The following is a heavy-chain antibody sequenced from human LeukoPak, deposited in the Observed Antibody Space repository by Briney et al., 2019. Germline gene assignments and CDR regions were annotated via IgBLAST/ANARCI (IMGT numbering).Heavy chain of an antibody. J-gene: IGHJ6*03. Sequence: GASVKVSCKASGGTFSSYAISWVRQAPEQGLEWMGGIIPIFGTANYAQKFQGRVTITTDESTSTAYMELSSLRSEDTAVYYCARDTVGQQLTKGYYYYMDVWGKGTTVTVSS. CDR1: GGTFSSYA. D-gene: IGHD6-13*01. CDR3: ARDTVGQQLTKGYYYYMDV. CDR2: IIPIFGTA. V-gene: IGHV1-69*05.